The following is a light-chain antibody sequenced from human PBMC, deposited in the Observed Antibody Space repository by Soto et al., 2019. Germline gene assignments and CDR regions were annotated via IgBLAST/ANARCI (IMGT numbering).Light chain of an antibody. Sequence: QSALTQPASVSGSPGQSITISCTGTSSDVGGYNYVSWYQQHPGKAPKLMIYDASNRPSGVSNRFSGSKSGNTASLTISGLQAEDEADYCSSYTSSSLYVFGTGTKLTVL. CDR2: DAS. J-gene: IGLJ1*01. CDR3: SSYTSSSLYV. CDR1: SSDVGGYNY. V-gene: IGLV2-14*01.